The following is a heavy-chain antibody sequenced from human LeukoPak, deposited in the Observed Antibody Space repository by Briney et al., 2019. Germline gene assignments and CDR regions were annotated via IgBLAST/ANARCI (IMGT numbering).Heavy chain of an antibody. CDR2: ITGSGGST. J-gene: IGHJ4*02. CDR3: AREIYGSGSSLEVVPYFDY. CDR1: GFTFSNYG. D-gene: IGHD3-10*01. Sequence: GGSLRLSCAASGFTFSNYGLSWVRQAPGKGLEWVSGITGSGGSTYYADSVKGRFTISRDNSKNTLYLQMNSLRAEDTAVYYCAREIYGSGSSLEVVPYFDYWGQGTLVTVSS. V-gene: IGHV3-23*01.